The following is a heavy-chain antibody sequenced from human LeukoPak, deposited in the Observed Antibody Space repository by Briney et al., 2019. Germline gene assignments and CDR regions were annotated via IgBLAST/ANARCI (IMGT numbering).Heavy chain of an antibody. CDR2: INPNSGGT. CDR3: ARGLRREQQLLRAFDY. Sequence: ASVKVSCKASGYTFTGYYMHWVRQAPGQGLEWMGWINPNSGGTNYAQKFQGRVTMTRDTSISTAYMELSRLRSEDTAVYYCARGLRREQQLLRAFDYWGQGTPVTVSS. CDR1: GYTFTGYY. V-gene: IGHV1-2*02. J-gene: IGHJ4*02. D-gene: IGHD6-13*01.